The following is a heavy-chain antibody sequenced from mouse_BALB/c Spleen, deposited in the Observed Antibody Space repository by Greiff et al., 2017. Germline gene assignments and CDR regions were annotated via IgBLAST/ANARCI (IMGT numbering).Heavy chain of an antibody. D-gene: IGHD2-14*01. CDR2: ISYDGSN. CDR3: ARAYYRYVLDY. CDR1: GYSITSGYY. V-gene: IGHV3-6*02. J-gene: IGHJ2*01. Sequence: EVQLQESGPGLVKPSQSLSLTCSVTGYSITSGYYWNWIRQFPGNKLEWMGYISYDGSNNYNPSLKNRISITRDTSKNQFFLKLNSVTTEDTATYYCARAYYRYVLDYWGQGTTLTVSS.